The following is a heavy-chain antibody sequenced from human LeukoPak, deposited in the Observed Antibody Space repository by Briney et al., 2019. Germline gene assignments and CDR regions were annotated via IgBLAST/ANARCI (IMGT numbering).Heavy chain of an antibody. CDR1: GGSISSGDYD. Sequence: SETLSLTCTVSGGSISSGDYDWSWIRQPPGKGLEWIAYMYYSGSTYYNPSLKSRVTMSADTSKNQLSLKLSSVTAVDTAVYYCARPYYYDSRIDPWGQGILATVSS. J-gene: IGHJ5*02. CDR2: MYYSGST. CDR3: ARPYYYDSRIDP. V-gene: IGHV4-30-4*01. D-gene: IGHD3-22*01.